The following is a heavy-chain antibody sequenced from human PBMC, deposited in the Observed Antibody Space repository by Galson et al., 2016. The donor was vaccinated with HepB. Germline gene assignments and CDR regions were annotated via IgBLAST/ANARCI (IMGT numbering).Heavy chain of an antibody. CDR3: KMWVPLEKFDY. CDR1: GGSFSGYS. Sequence: SETLSLTCAVYGGSFSGYSWHWIRQPPGKGLEWIGESDQSGITKYNPSLKSRVIVSLDTSKNQLSLRLRSVTAADTAVYYCKMWVPLEKFDYWGQGTLATVSS. J-gene: IGHJ4*02. CDR2: SDQSGIT. D-gene: IGHD3-3*01. V-gene: IGHV4-34*01.